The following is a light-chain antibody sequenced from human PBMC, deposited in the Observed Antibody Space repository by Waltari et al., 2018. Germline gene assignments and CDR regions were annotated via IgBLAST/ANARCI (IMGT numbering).Light chain of an antibody. Sequence: QSALTQPPSASGSPGQSVTISCTGTSSDFGGYTLVSWYQRHPGKAPNLIIYEVNKRPSGVPDRFSGSKSGNTASLTVSGLQAEDEAEYSCSSYAGSNNWVFGGGTKLTVL. CDR2: EVN. CDR3: SSYAGSNNWV. V-gene: IGLV2-8*01. CDR1: SSDFGGYTL. J-gene: IGLJ3*02.